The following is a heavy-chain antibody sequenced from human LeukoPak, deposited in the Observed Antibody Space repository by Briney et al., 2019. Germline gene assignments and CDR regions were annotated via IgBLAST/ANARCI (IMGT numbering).Heavy chain of an antibody. J-gene: IGHJ6*04. V-gene: IGHV1-69*01. CDR1: GGTFGSYA. CDR3: ARERKGSGSYRYGMDV. D-gene: IGHD3-10*01. CDR2: IIPIFGTA. Sequence: SVKVSCKASGGTFGSYAISWVRQAPGQGLEWMGGIIPIFGTANYAQKFQGRVTITADESTSTAYMELSSLRSEDTAVYYCARERKGSGSYRYGMDVWGKGTTVTVSS.